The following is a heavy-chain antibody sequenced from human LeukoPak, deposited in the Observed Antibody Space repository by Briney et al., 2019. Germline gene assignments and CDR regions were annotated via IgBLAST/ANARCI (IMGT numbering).Heavy chain of an antibody. CDR3: VRRTSVAFDI. V-gene: IGHV3-72*01. CDR1: GLTFIDHY. J-gene: IGHJ3*02. Sequence: SLRPSLSLSGLTFIDHYMDSVCQTPGRGPNRLGRTRSEARGYTMDDAASVRGRFTISRNDSKNSLFLQMNNLKTEDTAVYYCVRRTSVAFDICGQGKMVTVSS. CDR2: TRSEARGYTM.